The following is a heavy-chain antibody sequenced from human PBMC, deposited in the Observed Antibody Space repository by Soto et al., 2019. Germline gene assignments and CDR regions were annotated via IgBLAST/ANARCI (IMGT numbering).Heavy chain of an antibody. CDR3: ARRHYDSSGYYDY. V-gene: IGHV4-31*03. J-gene: IGHJ4*02. Sequence: QVQLQESGPGLVKPSQTLSLTCTVSGGSISSGGYYWSWIRQHPGKGLEWIGYIYYSGSTYYNPSLTSRVTISVDTSKNQFSLKLSSVTAADTAVYYCARRHYDSSGYYDYWGQGTLVTVSS. CDR2: IYYSGST. CDR1: GGSISSGGYY. D-gene: IGHD3-22*01.